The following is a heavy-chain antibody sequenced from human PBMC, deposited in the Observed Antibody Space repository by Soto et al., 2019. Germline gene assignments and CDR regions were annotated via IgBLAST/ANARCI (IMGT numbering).Heavy chain of an antibody. D-gene: IGHD2-2*01. CDR2: IYWDDDQ. V-gene: IGHV2-5*02. J-gene: IGHJ3*01. CDR1: GFSLSADGVV. Sequence: QITLKESGPTLVKPTQTLTLTCTFSGFSLSADGVVVGWLRQPPGKALDWLALIYWDDDQRYSPSLKTRLTITKDTSKKQVVLTMTNMDPVDTATYYCAHAYGGTSWPNVAFDVWGQGTVVTVSS. CDR3: AHAYGGTSWPNVAFDV.